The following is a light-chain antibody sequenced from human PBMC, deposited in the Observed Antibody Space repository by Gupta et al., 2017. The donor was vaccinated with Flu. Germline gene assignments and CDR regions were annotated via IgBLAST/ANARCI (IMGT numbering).Light chain of an antibody. CDR2: GAS. V-gene: IGKV3-20*01. Sequence: TLSLSPGDTATLSCRASQSVSSTYLAWYQQKLGQAPRLLIYGASSRATGIPDRFSGRGSGTDFTLTISRLEPEDFAVYFCQQYGNSPPWTFGQGTKVEIK. J-gene: IGKJ1*01. CDR1: QSVSSTY. CDR3: QQYGNSPPWT.